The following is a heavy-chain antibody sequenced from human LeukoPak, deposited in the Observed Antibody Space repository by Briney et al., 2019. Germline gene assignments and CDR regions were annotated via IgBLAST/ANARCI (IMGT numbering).Heavy chain of an antibody. CDR1: GFTFSSYD. J-gene: IGHJ4*02. CDR2: ISYDGSNK. V-gene: IGHV3-30*04. D-gene: IGHD5-24*01. Sequence: GRSLRLSCAASGFTFSSYDMHWVRQAPGKGLEWVAVISYDGSNKYYADSVKGRFTISRDNSKNTLYLQMNSLRAEDTAVYYCARWLQSWGVFDYWGQGTLVTVSS. CDR3: ARWLQSWGVFDY.